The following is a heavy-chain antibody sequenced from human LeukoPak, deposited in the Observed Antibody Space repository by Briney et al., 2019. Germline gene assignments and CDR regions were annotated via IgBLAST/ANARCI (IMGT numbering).Heavy chain of an antibody. CDR1: GYTFTSYD. V-gene: IGHV1-8*01. D-gene: IGHD2-15*01. CDR3: ARGSPASYYYYYYMDV. CDR2: MNPKSGNT. Sequence: ASVKVSCKASGYTFTSYDINWVRQATGQGLEWMAWMNPKSGNTGYAQKFQGRVTITRNTSLSTTYMELSSLRSGDTAVYYCARGSPASYYYYYYMDVWGEGTTVTVSS. J-gene: IGHJ6*03.